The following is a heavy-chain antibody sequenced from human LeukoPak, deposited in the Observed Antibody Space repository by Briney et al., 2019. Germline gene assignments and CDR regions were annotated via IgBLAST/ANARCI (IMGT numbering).Heavy chain of an antibody. CDR1: GGSIRSHY. J-gene: IGHJ4*02. CDR2: IQYSGNT. CDR3: ARLEMTKRFGGDY. V-gene: IGHV4-59*08. Sequence: SETLSLTCTVSGGSIRSHYWSWIRQPPGKGLEWIGCIQYSGNTNYNPSLKSRFIISVDTSKNQFSLKVNSVTAADTAVYYCARLEMTKRFGGDYWGQGILVTVSS. D-gene: IGHD5-24*01.